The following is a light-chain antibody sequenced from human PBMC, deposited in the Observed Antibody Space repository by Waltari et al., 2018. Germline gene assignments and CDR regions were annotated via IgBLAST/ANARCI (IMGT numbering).Light chain of an antibody. CDR3: RQGLQTPLT. Sequence: DIVMTQSPLSLPVTPGEPASPSCRSSQSLLHTNGYSYLDWYYQQPGQSPQLLISLASNRASAVPDRFRSSGACTDFTLKITRVEADDVCFYYCRQGLQTPLTFGEGTKVEI. V-gene: IGKV2-28*01. CDR1: QSLLHTNGYSY. CDR2: LAS. J-gene: IGKJ4*01.